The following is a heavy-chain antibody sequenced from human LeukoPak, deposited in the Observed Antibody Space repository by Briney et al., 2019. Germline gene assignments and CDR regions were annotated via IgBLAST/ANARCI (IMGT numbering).Heavy chain of an antibody. CDR1: GFTFSDYY. J-gene: IGHJ4*02. Sequence: PGGSLRLSCAASGFTFSDYYMSWIRQAPGTGLEWVSYISSSGSTIYYADSVKGRFTISRDNAKNSLYLQMNSLRAEDTAVYYCARTSMILVVPYFDYWGQGTLVTVSS. CDR3: ARTSMILVVPYFDY. CDR2: ISSSGSTI. D-gene: IGHD3-22*01. V-gene: IGHV3-11*01.